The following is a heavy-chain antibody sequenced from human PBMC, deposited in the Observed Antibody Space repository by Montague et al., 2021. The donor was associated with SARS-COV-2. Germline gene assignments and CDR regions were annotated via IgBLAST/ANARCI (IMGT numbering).Heavy chain of an antibody. D-gene: IGHD3-22*01. CDR3: ARVQGITMIVVVIGASDI. V-gene: IGHV4-31*03. Sequence: TLSLTCTVSGGSISSGGYYWSWIRQHPGKGLEWIGYIYYSGSTYCNPSLKSRVTISVDTSKNQFSLKLSSVTAADTAVYYCARVQGITMIVVVIGASDIWGQGTMVTVSS. CDR1: GGSISSGGYY. CDR2: IYYSGST. J-gene: IGHJ3*02.